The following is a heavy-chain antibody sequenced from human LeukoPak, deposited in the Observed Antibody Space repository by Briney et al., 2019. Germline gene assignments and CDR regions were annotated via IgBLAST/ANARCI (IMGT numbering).Heavy chain of an antibody. CDR1: GFTFSSYA. V-gene: IGHV3-7*01. D-gene: IGHD4-17*01. CDR3: ARDPDYGDYATFDY. CDR2: IKQDGSEK. Sequence: GGSLRLSCAASGFTFSSYAMSWVRQAPGKGLEWVANIKQDGSEKYYVDSVKGRFTISRDNAKNSLYLQMNSLRAEDTAVYYCARDPDYGDYATFDYWGQGTLVTVSS. J-gene: IGHJ4*02.